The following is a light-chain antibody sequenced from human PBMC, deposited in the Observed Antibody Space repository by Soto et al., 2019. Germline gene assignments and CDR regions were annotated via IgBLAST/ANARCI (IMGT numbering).Light chain of an antibody. CDR3: KHRYSSTLT. Sequence: DIQMTQSPSSLSASVGDRVTITCRASQSIISYLNWYHQKPGKAPKLLIYDASSLQSGVPSRFSGSGSGTDFTLTISSLQPEDSPTYYFKHRYSSTLTFGGGTKVEIK. V-gene: IGKV1-39*01. J-gene: IGKJ4*01. CDR2: DAS. CDR1: QSIISY.